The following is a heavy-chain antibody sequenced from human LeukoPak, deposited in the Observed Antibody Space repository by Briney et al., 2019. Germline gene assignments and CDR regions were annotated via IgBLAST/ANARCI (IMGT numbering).Heavy chain of an antibody. J-gene: IGHJ6*03. CDR2: INWNGGST. CDR3: ARCASYYYYYMDV. Sequence: PGGSLRLSCAASGFTFDDYGTSWVRQAPGKGREWVSGINWNGGSTGYADSVKGRFTISRDNAKNSLYLQRNSLRAEDTALYYCARCASYYYYYMDVWGKGTTVTVSS. CDR1: GFTFDDYG. V-gene: IGHV3-20*04.